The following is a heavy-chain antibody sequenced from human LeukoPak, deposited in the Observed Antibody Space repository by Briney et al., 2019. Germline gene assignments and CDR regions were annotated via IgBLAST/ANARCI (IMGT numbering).Heavy chain of an antibody. CDR3: ARCLGGPDRYYYYGMDV. J-gene: IGHJ6*02. CDR2: IYSGGST. Sequence: PGGSLRLSCAASGFTVSSNYMSWVRQAPGKGLEWVSVIYSGGSTYYADSVKGRFTISRDNSKNTLYLQMNSLRAEDTAVYYCARCLGGPDRYYYYGMDVWGQGTTVTVSS. V-gene: IGHV3-53*01. CDR1: GFTVSSNY. D-gene: IGHD1-26*01.